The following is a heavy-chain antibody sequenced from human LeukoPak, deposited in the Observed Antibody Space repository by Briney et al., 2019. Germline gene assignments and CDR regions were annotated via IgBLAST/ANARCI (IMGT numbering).Heavy chain of an antibody. V-gene: IGHV1-69*06. D-gene: IGHD2-8*01. CDR3: ARTILYRNWFDP. CDR1: GGTFSSYA. J-gene: IGHJ5*02. CDR2: IIPIFGTA. Sequence: GASVKVSCKASGGTFSSYAISWVRQAPGQGLEWMGGIIPIFGTANYAQKFQGRVTITADKSTSTAYMELSSLRSEDTAVYYCARTILYRNWFDPWGQGTLVTVSS.